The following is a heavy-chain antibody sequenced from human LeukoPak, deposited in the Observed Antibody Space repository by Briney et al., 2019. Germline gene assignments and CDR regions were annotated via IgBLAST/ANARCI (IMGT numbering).Heavy chain of an antibody. CDR1: GFTFDDYA. V-gene: IGHV3-43*02. CDR2: ISGDGGTT. CDR3: ASMAYDTSGYYVNWFDP. J-gene: IGHJ5*02. D-gene: IGHD3-22*01. Sequence: PGGSLRLSCAASGFTFDDYAMHWGRQTPGKGLEWVSLISGDGGTTYYADSVKGRFTISRDNSKNSLYLQMNSLRTEDTALYYCASMAYDTSGYYVNWFDPWGQGTLVTVSS.